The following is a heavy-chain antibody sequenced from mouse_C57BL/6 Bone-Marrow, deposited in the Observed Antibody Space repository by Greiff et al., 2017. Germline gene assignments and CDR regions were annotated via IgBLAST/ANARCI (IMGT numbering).Heavy chain of an antibody. Sequence: VQLQQSGPVLVKPGASVKMSCKASGYTFTDYYMNWVKQSHGKSLEWIGVINPYNGGTSYNQKFKGKATLTVDKSSSTAYMELNSLTSEDSAVYYGARGAVGLRRGGYFDYWGQGTTLTVSS. CDR2: INPYNGGT. D-gene: IGHD2-4*01. V-gene: IGHV1-19*01. J-gene: IGHJ2*01. CDR1: GYTFTDYY. CDR3: ARGAVGLRRGGYFDY.